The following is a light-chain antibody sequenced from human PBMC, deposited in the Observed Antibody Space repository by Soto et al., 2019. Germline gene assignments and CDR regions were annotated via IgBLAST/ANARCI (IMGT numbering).Light chain of an antibody. CDR2: DAS. CDR3: QQYNSFSWM. Sequence: DIQMTQSPSTLSASIGDRVTITCRASHSISTWLAWYQQKPGRAPKSLIYDASILESGVPSRFSGSGSGTEFTLTISSLQPDDLATYYCQQYNSFSWMFGQGTKVEI. CDR1: HSISTW. V-gene: IGKV1-5*01. J-gene: IGKJ1*01.